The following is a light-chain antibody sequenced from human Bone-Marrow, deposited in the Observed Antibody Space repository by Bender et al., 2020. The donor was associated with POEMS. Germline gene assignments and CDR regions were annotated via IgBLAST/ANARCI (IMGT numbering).Light chain of an antibody. Sequence: QSALTQPRSVSASPGQSVTISCTGTSNDVGRFNYVSWFQLHSGKAPKVLLFDVSERPSGIPDRFSGSKSGNTASLTISGLQAGDEADYYCQSYDSSLSSWVFGGGTKLTVL. CDR1: SNDVGRFNY. V-gene: IGLV2-11*01. CDR2: DVS. CDR3: QSYDSSLSSWV. J-gene: IGLJ3*02.